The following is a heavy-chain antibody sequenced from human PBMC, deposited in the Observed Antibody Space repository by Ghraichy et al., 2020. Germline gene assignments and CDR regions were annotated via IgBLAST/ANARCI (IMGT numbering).Heavy chain of an antibody. Sequence: ASVKVSCKASGYTFTSYGISWVRQAPGQGLEWMGWISAYNGNTNYAQKLQGRVTMTTDTSTSTAYMELRSLRSDDTAVYYCAREYHDFWSGYFNYWYFDLWGRGTLVTVSS. J-gene: IGHJ2*01. V-gene: IGHV1-18*01. D-gene: IGHD3-3*01. CDR1: GYTFTSYG. CDR3: AREYHDFWSGYFNYWYFDL. CDR2: ISAYNGNT.